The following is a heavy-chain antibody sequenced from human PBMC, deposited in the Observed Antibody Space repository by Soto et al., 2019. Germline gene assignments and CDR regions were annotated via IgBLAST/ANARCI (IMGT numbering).Heavy chain of an antibody. D-gene: IGHD2-15*01. CDR1: GLAFSFYA. V-gene: IGHV3-23*01. CDR3: AKAVGVEVVSATGTYYYYFDF. CDR2: INGRGGST. J-gene: IGHJ4*02. Sequence: GGSLRLSCAASGLAFSFYAMSWVRQSPGKGLEWVSAINGRGGSTYYADSVKGRFTISRDNSKNTLYLQMNSLRAEDTAVYYCAKAVGVEVVSATGTYYYYFDFWGQGTLVTVS.